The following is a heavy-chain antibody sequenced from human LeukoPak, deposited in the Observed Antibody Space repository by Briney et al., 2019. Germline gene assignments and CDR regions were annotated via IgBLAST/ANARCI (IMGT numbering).Heavy chain of an antibody. V-gene: IGHV3-23*01. J-gene: IGHJ4*02. CDR2: VRDNGRNT. CDR1: GFTFSDYA. CDR3: AKGGPTGSNYFDF. Sequence: GGSLRLSCAASGFTFSDYAMSWVRQAPGKGLEWVSAVRDNGRNTFYADSVKGRFTVSRDNSKTTLYLQMNSLRADDTAVYYCAKGGPTGSNYFDFWGQGTLVTVSS. D-gene: IGHD1-26*01.